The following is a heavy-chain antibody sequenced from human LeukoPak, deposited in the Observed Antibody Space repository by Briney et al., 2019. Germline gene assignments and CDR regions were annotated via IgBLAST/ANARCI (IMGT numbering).Heavy chain of an antibody. J-gene: IGHJ5*01. CDR3: ARPEMYTFFDF. D-gene: IGHD5-24*01. CDR2: IYPGDSDT. V-gene: IGHV5-51*01. Sequence: GESLKISCQGSGYRFIGYWIGWVRQVPGKGLEWLGIIYPGDSDTKYRPSLQGQVTISVDKSINTAYLQWSGLKASDTAIYYCARPEMYTFFDFWGQGTLVTVSS. CDR1: GYRFIGYW.